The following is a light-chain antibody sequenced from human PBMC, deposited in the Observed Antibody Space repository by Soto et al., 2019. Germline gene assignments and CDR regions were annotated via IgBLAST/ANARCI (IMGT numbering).Light chain of an antibody. CDR2: DVS. Sequence: QSVLTHPASVSGAPGQSIAISCTGTSSDVGSHDLVSWYQQHPGKVPKLIIYDVSSRPSGVSNRFSGSKSGNTASLTISGLQAEDEADYYCSSFTSSTTYVFGTGTKVTVL. CDR1: SSDVGSHDL. CDR3: SSFTSSTTYV. V-gene: IGLV2-14*02. J-gene: IGLJ1*01.